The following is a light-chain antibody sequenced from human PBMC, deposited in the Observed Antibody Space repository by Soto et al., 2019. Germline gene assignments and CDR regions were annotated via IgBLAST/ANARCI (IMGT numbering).Light chain of an antibody. CDR3: QQYDSAPRT. J-gene: IGKJ4*01. V-gene: IGKV3-20*01. Sequence: EIVLTQSPGTLSLSPGERATLSCRASQSVSSSYLAWYQQKPGQAPRLLIYGASSRATGIPDRFSGSGSGTDFTLTSSRLEPEDFAVYYCQQYDSAPRTFGGGTKGEIK. CDR1: QSVSSSY. CDR2: GAS.